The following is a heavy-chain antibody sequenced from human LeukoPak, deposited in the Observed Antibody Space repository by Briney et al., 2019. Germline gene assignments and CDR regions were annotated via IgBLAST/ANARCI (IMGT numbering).Heavy chain of an antibody. CDR3: ARAAVGAVDY. J-gene: IGHJ4*02. CDR1: GYTFTSYA. CDR2: ISAYNGNT. Sequence: GASVKVSCKASGYTFTSYAMHWVRQAPGQRLEWMGWISAYNGNTNYAQKLQGRVTMTTDTSTSTAYMELRSLRSDDTAVYYCARAAVGAVDYWGQGTLVTVSS. V-gene: IGHV1-18*01. D-gene: IGHD1-26*01.